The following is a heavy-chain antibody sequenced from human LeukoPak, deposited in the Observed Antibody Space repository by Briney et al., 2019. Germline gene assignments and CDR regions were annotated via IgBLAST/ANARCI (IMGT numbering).Heavy chain of an antibody. J-gene: IGHJ6*03. CDR2: IRSKANSYAT. Sequence: GGSLRLSCAASGFTFSGSAMHWVRQASGKGLEWVGRIRSKANSYATAYAASVKGRFTISRDDSKNTAYLQMNSLKTEDTAVYYCTRGFGELSSYYYYYMDVWGKGTTVTISS. V-gene: IGHV3-73*01. D-gene: IGHD3-10*01. CDR3: TRGFGELSSYYYYYMDV. CDR1: GFTFSGSA.